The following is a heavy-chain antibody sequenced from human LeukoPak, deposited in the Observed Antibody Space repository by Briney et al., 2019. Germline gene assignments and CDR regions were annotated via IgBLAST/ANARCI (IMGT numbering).Heavy chain of an antibody. D-gene: IGHD6-19*01. J-gene: IGHJ4*02. CDR3: TTLTVASNFDY. V-gene: IGHV3-48*03. Sequence: GGSLRLSCAASGFSFSVYEIHWVRQAPGKGLEWISDISSSGTTTYYADSVKGRFTISRDNAKNSLYLQMNSLRAEDTAVYYHTTLTVASNFDYWGQGTLVTVSS. CDR2: ISSSGTTT. CDR1: GFSFSVYE.